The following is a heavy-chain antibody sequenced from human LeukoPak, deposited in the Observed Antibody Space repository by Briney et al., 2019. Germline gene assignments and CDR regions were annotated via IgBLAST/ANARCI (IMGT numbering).Heavy chain of an antibody. J-gene: IGHJ4*02. D-gene: IGHD1-26*01. CDR2: MYLSGTD. CDR1: GGSISSVNL. Sequence: GTLSLTCAVSGGSISSVNLWSWVRQPPGKGLEWVGEMYLSGTDTYNPSLRGRVTISLDRSKNQLSLRLRSATAADTAVYYCAGLVGRYSTGMYYYFDYWGPGTLVTVSS. CDR3: AGLVGRYSTGMYYYFDY. V-gene: IGHV4-4*02.